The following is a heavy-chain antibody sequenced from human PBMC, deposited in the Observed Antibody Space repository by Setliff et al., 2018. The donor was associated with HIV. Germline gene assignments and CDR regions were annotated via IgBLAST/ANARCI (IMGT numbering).Heavy chain of an antibody. CDR3: ARGSYYDYVWGNYRYTGFDY. CDR1: GGSISRYY. D-gene: IGHD3-16*02. V-gene: IGHV4-4*07. J-gene: IGHJ4*02. Sequence: SETLSLTCTVSGGSISRYYWNWIRQPAGKGLEWLGRIYASGRTNYNPSLKGRVTMSVDTSKNQFSLNLSSVTAADTAVYYCARGSYYDYVWGNYRYTGFDYWGKGTLVTVSS. CDR2: IYASGRT.